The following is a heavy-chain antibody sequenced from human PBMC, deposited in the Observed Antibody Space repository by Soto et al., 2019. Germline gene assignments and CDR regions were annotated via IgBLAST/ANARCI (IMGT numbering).Heavy chain of an antibody. V-gene: IGHV4-59*01. J-gene: IGHJ6*02. D-gene: IGHD3-16*02. CDR3: ARNDYVWGSYRSSPYYYYGMDV. CDR1: GGSISSYY. CDR2: IYYSGST. Sequence: SETLSLTCTVSGGSISSYYWSRIRQPPGKGLEWIGYIYYSGSTNYNPSLKSRVTISVDTSKNQFSLKLSSVTAADTAVYYCARNDYVWGSYRSSPYYYYGMDVWGQGTTVTVSS.